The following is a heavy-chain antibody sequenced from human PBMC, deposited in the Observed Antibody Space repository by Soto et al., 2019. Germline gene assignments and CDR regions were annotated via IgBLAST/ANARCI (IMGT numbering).Heavy chain of an antibody. D-gene: IGHD5-18*01. CDR3: ASYVDTAMDDAFDI. Sequence: EVQLVESGGGLVKPGGSLRLSCAASGFTFSSYSMNWVRQAPGKGLEWVSSISSSSSYIYYADSVKGRFTISRDNAKNSLYLQLNSLRAEDTAVYYCASYVDTAMDDAFDIWAQGTMVTVSS. V-gene: IGHV3-21*01. CDR1: GFTFSSYS. J-gene: IGHJ3*02. CDR2: ISSSSSYI.